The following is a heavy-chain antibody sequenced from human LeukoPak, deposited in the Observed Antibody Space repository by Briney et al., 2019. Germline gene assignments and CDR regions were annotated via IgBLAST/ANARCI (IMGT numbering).Heavy chain of an antibody. CDR3: ARRGRDTAIAYYYYYMDV. D-gene: IGHD5-18*01. V-gene: IGHV3-33*01. J-gene: IGHJ6*03. Sequence: AGGSLRLSCAASGFTFSSYGMHWVRQAPGKGLEWVVVIWYDGSNKYYADSVKGRFTISRDNSKNTLYLQMNSLRAEDTAVYYCARRGRDTAIAYYYYYMDVWGKGTTVTVSS. CDR2: IWYDGSNK. CDR1: GFTFSSYG.